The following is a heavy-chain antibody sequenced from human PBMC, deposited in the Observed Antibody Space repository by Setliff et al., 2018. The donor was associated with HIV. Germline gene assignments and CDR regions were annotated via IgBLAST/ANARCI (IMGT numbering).Heavy chain of an antibody. Sequence: GASVKVSCKASGYTFTSYYMHWVRQAPGQGLEWMGIINPSGGSTSYAQKFQGRVTMTRDTSTSTVYMELSSLRSEDTAVYYCARGKQGGYKSAGWSFDYWGQGTLVTAPQ. CDR1: GYTFTSYY. V-gene: IGHV1-46*01. D-gene: IGHD5-12*01. J-gene: IGHJ4*02. CDR3: ARGKQGGYKSAGWSFDY. CDR2: INPSGGST.